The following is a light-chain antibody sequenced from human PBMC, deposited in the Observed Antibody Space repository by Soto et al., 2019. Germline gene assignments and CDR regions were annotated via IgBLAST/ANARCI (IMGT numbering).Light chain of an antibody. Sequence: QSVLTQPASVSGSPGQSITISCTGTTGDVGGYDYVSWYQQYPYKAPKLIIYEVTNRPSGISNRFSGSKSGNTAFLTIYGLQAEDDADYYCRSHTSGNTRVFGTGTKVTVL. CDR2: EVT. V-gene: IGLV2-14*01. CDR1: TGDVGGYDY. CDR3: RSHTSGNTRV. J-gene: IGLJ1*01.